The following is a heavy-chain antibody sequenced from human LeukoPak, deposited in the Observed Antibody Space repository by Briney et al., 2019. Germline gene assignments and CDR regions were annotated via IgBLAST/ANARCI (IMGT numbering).Heavy chain of an antibody. V-gene: IGHV4-59*01. Sequence: SETLSLTCTVSGGSISSYYWSWIRQPPGKGLEWIGYIYYSGSTNYNPSLKSRVTISVDTSKNQFSLKLSSVTAADTAVYYCARRAAAGTSSGWKYYYYMDVWGKGTPVTVSS. CDR2: IYYSGST. D-gene: IGHD6-13*01. CDR3: ARRAAAGTSSGWKYYYYMDV. J-gene: IGHJ6*03. CDR1: GGSISSYY.